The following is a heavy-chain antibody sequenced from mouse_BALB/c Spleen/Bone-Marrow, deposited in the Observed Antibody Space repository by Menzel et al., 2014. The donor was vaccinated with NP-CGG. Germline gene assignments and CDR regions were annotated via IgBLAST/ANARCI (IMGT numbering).Heavy chain of an antibody. J-gene: IGHJ4*01. CDR1: RYSFTACF. CDR3: ARRWSGAMDY. V-gene: IGHV1-37*01. CDR2: INPYNGAT. D-gene: IGHD2-3*01. Sequence: EVQLQQSGPELVKPGASMKISCKASRYSFTACFIHWIKQSHVKSLEWIGRINPYNGATTYNQNFNDKASLTVDKSSSTAYMELHSLTSEDSAVYYCARRWSGAMDYWGQGTSVTVSS.